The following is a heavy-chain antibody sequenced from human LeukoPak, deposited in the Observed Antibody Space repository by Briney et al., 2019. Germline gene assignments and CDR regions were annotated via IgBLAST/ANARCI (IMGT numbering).Heavy chain of an antibody. Sequence: ASVKVSCKASGGTFSSYAISWVRQAHGQGLEWMGRIIPIFGIANYAQKFQGRVTITADKSTSTAYMELSSLRSEDTAVYYCARDRPDVYYDSSGYYYVTGFDPWGQGTLVTVSS. CDR2: IIPIFGIA. D-gene: IGHD3-22*01. CDR3: ARDRPDVYYDSSGYYYVTGFDP. V-gene: IGHV1-69*04. J-gene: IGHJ5*02. CDR1: GGTFSSYA.